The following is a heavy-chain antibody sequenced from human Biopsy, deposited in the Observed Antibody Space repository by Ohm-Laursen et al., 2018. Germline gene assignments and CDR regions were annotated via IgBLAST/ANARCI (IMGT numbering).Heavy chain of an antibody. CDR1: RFTFSDYF. Sequence: SLRLSCTASRFTFSDYFMSWIRQAPGKGLEWVSAFSGSGGSTYYADSVKGRFTISRDNSKNTLFLQMNSLRAEDTAVYYCAKGNGAYTNYGWYFDLWGRGTLVTVSS. CDR3: AKGNGAYTNYGWYFDL. D-gene: IGHD4-11*01. J-gene: IGHJ2*01. V-gene: IGHV3-23*01. CDR2: FSGSGGST.